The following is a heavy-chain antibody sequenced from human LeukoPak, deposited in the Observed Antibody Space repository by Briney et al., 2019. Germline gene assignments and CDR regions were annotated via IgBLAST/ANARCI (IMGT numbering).Heavy chain of an antibody. Sequence: SETLSLTCTVSGASFTSNYWSWIRQPPGKGMWWNGYIYYSETTTYNPSLERRVTMSVDMSKTQFSLRLNSVTATDTAVYYCARLDCGGDCYVDYWGQGNLVTVSS. CDR1: GASFTSNY. CDR3: ARLDCGGDCYVDY. D-gene: IGHD2-21*02. V-gene: IGHV4-59*08. J-gene: IGHJ4*02. CDR2: IYYSETT.